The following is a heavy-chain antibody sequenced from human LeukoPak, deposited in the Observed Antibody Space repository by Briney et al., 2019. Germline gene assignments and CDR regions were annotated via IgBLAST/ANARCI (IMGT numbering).Heavy chain of an antibody. CDR3: ARGLLGIDF. CDR2: IGTSSTTI. V-gene: IGHV3-48*04. CDR1: GFTFSSYT. Sequence: GGSLRLSCAASGFTFSSYTMNWVRQPPGKGLEWVSNIGTSSTTIYYADSVKGRFTISRDNAKNSVYLQMNSLRAEDTAVYYCARGLLGIDFWGQGTLVTVSS. J-gene: IGHJ4*02. D-gene: IGHD2-8*02.